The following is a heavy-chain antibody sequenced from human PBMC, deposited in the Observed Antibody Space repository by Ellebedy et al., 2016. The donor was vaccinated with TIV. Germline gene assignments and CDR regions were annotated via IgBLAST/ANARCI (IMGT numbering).Heavy chain of an antibody. CDR3: ARTPRTYYYNMDV. V-gene: IGHV1-18*01. J-gene: IGHJ6*02. CDR1: GYTFTSYG. CDR2: ISAYNGNT. Sequence: ASVKVSCKASGYTFTSYGISWVRQAPGQGLEWMGWISAYNGNTNYAQKLQGRVTMTKNTSISTAYMELSSLRSEDTAVYYCARTPRTYYYNMDVWGQGTTVTVSS.